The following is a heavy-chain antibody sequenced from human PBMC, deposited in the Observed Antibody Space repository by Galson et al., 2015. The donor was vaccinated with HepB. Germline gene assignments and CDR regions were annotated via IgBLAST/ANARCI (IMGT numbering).Heavy chain of an antibody. Sequence: SLRLSCAASGITFSDYYMSWIRQAPGKGLEWISYISSSGSTKSYADSAKGRFTISRDNAKNSLYLQMNSLRAEDTAVYYCARATLRWFDPWGQGTLVTVSS. J-gene: IGHJ5*02. CDR2: ISSSGSTK. CDR3: ARATLRWFDP. V-gene: IGHV3-11*01. D-gene: IGHD2/OR15-2a*01. CDR1: GITFSDYY.